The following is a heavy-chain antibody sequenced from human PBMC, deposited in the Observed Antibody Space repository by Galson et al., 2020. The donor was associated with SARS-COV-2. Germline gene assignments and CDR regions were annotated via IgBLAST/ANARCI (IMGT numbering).Heavy chain of an antibody. CDR3: ASVVLVFGVVTHYYMDV. D-gene: IGHD3-3*01. CDR2: ISSSSSYI. Sequence: GGSLRLSCAASGFTFSSYSMNWVRQAPGKGLEWVSSISSSSSYIYYADSVKGRFTISRDNAKNSLYLQMNSLRAEDTAVYYCASVVLVFGVVTHYYMDVWGKGTTVTVSS. CDR1: GFTFSSYS. V-gene: IGHV3-21*01. J-gene: IGHJ6*03.